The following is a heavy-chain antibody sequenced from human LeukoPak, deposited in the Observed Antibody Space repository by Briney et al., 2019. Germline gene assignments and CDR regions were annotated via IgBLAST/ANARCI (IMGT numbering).Heavy chain of an antibody. CDR2: IRSKAYGGTT. CDR3: TRVVAGFGELLPWDY. Sequence: GGSLRLSCTASGFTFGAYSMRWVRQAPGKGLEWVGFIRSKAYGGTTEYAASVKGRFTISRDDSKSIAYLQMNSLKTEDTVVYYCTRVVAGFGELLPWDYWGQGTLVTVSS. CDR1: GFTFGAYS. V-gene: IGHV3-49*04. J-gene: IGHJ4*02. D-gene: IGHD3-10*01.